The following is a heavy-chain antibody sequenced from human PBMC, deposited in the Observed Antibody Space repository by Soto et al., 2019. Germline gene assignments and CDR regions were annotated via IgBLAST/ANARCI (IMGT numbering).Heavy chain of an antibody. D-gene: IGHD1-26*01. Sequence: SVTVSCKASGFTFTSSAVQWVRQARGQRLEWIGWIVVGSGNTNYAQKFQERVTITRDMSTSTAYMELSSLRSEDTAVYYCAALVGAVSGFDYWGQGTLVTVSS. J-gene: IGHJ4*02. V-gene: IGHV1-58*01. CDR3: AALVGAVSGFDY. CDR1: GFTFTSSA. CDR2: IVVGSGNT.